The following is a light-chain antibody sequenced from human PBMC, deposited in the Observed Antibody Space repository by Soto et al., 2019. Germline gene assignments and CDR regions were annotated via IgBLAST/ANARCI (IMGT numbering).Light chain of an antibody. CDR3: QQYGSSPPEVT. CDR2: GAS. CDR1: QSVSSSY. V-gene: IGKV3-20*01. Sequence: EIVLTQSPGPLSLSPGERATLSCRASQSVSSSYLAWYQQKPGQAPRLLIYGASSRATGIPDRFSGSGSGTDFTLTISRLEPEDFAVYYCQQYGSSPPEVTFGGGTKVDIK. J-gene: IGKJ4*01.